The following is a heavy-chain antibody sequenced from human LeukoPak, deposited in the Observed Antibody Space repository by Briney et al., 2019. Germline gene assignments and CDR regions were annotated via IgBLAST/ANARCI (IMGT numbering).Heavy chain of an antibody. Sequence: GASVKVSCKASGGTFSSYAISWVRQAPGQGLEWMGRIIPILGIANYAQKFQGRVTITADKSTSTAYMELSSLRSEDTAVYYCARERGYDQAVWGSYRYSYYFDYWGQGTLVTVSS. J-gene: IGHJ4*02. V-gene: IGHV1-69*04. CDR1: GGTFSSYA. CDR3: ARERGYDQAVWGSYRYSYYFDY. CDR2: IIPILGIA. D-gene: IGHD3-16*02.